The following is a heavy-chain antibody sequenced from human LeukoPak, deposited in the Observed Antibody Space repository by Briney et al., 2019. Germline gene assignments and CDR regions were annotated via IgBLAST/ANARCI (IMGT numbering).Heavy chain of an antibody. Sequence: GGSLRLSCAASGFTFSNYWMSWVRQAPGKGLEWVSAISGSGGSTYYADSVKGRFTISRDNSKNTLYLQMNSLRAEDTAVYYCAKWQGRDCSSTSCPPSYWGQGTLVTVSS. CDR3: AKWQGRDCSSTSCPPSY. CDR2: ISGSGGST. V-gene: IGHV3-23*01. J-gene: IGHJ4*02. CDR1: GFTFSNYW. D-gene: IGHD2-2*01.